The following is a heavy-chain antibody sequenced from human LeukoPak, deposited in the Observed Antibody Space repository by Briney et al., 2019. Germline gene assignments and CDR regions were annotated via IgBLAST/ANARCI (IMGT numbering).Heavy chain of an antibody. D-gene: IGHD6-13*01. V-gene: IGHV4-39*07. CDR2: IYYSGRT. Sequence: SETLSLTCTVSGDSINRSGYNWGWIRQPPGKGLEWIGSIYYSGRTYYNTSLKSRVTISVDTSKSQFSLKLSSVTAADTAVYYCARVPYSSTWSGFDHWGQGTLVTVSP. CDR1: GDSINRSGYN. J-gene: IGHJ4*02. CDR3: ARVPYSSTWSGFDH.